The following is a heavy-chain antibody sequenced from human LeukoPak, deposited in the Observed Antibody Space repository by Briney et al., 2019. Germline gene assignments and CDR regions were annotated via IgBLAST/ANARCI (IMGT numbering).Heavy chain of an antibody. Sequence: KTSETLSLTCAVSGGSISSSNWWSWVRQPPGKGLEWIGEIYHSGSTNYNPSLKSRVTISVDTSKNQFSLKLSSVTAADTAVYYCARGRATTMVRGVRAMDVWGKGTTVTVSS. CDR1: GGSISSSNW. V-gene: IGHV4-4*02. D-gene: IGHD3-10*01. J-gene: IGHJ6*04. CDR2: IYHSGST. CDR3: ARGRATTMVRGVRAMDV.